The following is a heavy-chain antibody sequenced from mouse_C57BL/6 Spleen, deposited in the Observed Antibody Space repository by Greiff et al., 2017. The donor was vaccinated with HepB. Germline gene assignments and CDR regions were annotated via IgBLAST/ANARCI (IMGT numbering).Heavy chain of an antibody. V-gene: IGHV1-74*01. CDR1: GYTFTSYW. CDR2: IHPSDSDT. CDR3: ALIYYDYDSWFAY. Sequence: QVQLQQPGAELVKPGASVKVSCKASGYTFTSYWMHWVKQRPGQGLEWIGRIHPSDSDTNYNQKFKGKATLTVDKSSSTAYMQLSSLTSEDSAVYDCALIYYDYDSWFAYWGQGTLVTVSA. J-gene: IGHJ3*01. D-gene: IGHD2-4*01.